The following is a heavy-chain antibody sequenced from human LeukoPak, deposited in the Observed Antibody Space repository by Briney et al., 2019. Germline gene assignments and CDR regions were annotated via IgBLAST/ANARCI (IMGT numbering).Heavy chain of an antibody. D-gene: IGHD3-10*01. CDR1: GFTFSSYA. CDR2: ISYDGSNK. Sequence: GSLRLSCAASGFTFSSYALHWVRQAPGKGLEWVAVISYDGSNKYYADSVKGRFTISRDNSKNTLFLQMNSLRAEDTAVYYCARPNYYGSGSYPPRTPELDYWGQGTLVTVSS. J-gene: IGHJ4*02. CDR3: ARPNYYGSGSYPPRTPELDY. V-gene: IGHV3-30-3*01.